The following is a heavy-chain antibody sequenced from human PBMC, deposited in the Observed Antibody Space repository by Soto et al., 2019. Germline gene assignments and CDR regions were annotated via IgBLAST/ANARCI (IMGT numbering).Heavy chain of an antibody. J-gene: IGHJ6*02. V-gene: IGHV3-53*01. CDR1: GFTVSSNY. Sequence: EVQLVESGGGLIQPGGSLRLSCVASGFTVSSNYMSWVRQAPGKGLEWVSVIYSGGSTYYADSVKGRFTISRDNSKNTLYLQMNSLRAEDTAVYYCARDLYTSSLPTYYYFYYGMDVWGQGTTVTVSS. CDR3: ARDLYTSSLPTYYYFYYGMDV. D-gene: IGHD2-2*01. CDR2: IYSGGST.